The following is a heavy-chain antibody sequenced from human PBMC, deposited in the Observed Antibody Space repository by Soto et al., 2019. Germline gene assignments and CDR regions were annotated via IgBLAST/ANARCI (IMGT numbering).Heavy chain of an antibody. CDR3: ARQVGGSRFYFDA. D-gene: IGHD2-15*01. CDR1: GGSISSIDSY. CDR2: IYYSGST. Sequence: SETLSLTCTVSGGSISSIDSYWGWIRQPPGKGLEWIGSIYYSGSTYYNPSLKSRVTISVDTSKNQFSLKVNSVTAADTAVYFCARQVGGSRFYFDAWGQGTLVTVSS. V-gene: IGHV4-39*01. J-gene: IGHJ4*02.